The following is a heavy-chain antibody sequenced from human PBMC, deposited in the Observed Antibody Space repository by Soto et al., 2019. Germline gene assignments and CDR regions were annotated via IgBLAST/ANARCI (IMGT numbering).Heavy chain of an antibody. J-gene: IGHJ4*02. CDR3: SRAGFERLYLDH. CDR1: GFTVTNSY. CDR2: VSTSGRT. D-gene: IGHD1-1*01. Sequence: GGSLRLSCEASGFTVTNSYMAWVRQAPGKGLEWVSVVSTSGRTYHADSVKGRFTVSRDISTNMFFLQMNKLSAEDMATYYCSRAGFERLYLDHWGRGTLVTVSS. V-gene: IGHV3-53*01.